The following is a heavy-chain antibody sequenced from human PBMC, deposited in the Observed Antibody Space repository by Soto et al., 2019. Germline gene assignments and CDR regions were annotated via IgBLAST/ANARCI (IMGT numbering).Heavy chain of an antibody. CDR1: GFTFSSFA. Sequence: EVQLLESGGGLVQSGGSLRLSCAASGFTFSSFAMNWVRRAPGKGLEWVSTISVSGDTTTYADSVKGRFTISRDNSMDTLYLQMNSLRAEDTALYFCAKDGVGWVTTVSYFDSWGQGTRVTVSS. V-gene: IGHV3-23*01. D-gene: IGHD4-4*01. CDR3: AKDGVGWVTTVSYFDS. CDR2: ISVSGDTT. J-gene: IGHJ4*02.